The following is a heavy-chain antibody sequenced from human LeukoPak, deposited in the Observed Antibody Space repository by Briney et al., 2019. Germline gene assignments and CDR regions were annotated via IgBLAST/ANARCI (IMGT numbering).Heavy chain of an antibody. CDR3: ARDVPYYYDSSGYSDAFDI. CDR1: GFTFSRYW. J-gene: IGHJ3*02. D-gene: IGHD3-22*01. V-gene: IGHV3-7*03. Sequence: GGSLRLSCAASGFTFSRYWMSWVRQAPGKGLEWVANIKRDESEKYYVDSVKGRFTISRDNAKNSLYLQMNNLRVEDTALYYCARDVPYYYDSSGYSDAFDIWGQGTMVTVSS. CDR2: IKRDESEK.